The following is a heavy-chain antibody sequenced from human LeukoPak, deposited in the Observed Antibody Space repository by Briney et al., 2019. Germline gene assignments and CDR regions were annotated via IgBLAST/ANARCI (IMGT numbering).Heavy chain of an antibody. CDR3: ARVSSWFGELAPVAFDY. J-gene: IGHJ4*02. V-gene: IGHV4-59*01. CDR2: IYYSGST. Sequence: SETLSLTCTVSGGSISSYYWSWIRQPPGKGLEWIGYIYYSGSTNYNPSLKSRVTISVDTSKNQFSLKLSSVTAADTAVYYCARVSSWFGELAPVAFDYWGQGTLVTVSS. CDR1: GGSISSYY. D-gene: IGHD3-10*01.